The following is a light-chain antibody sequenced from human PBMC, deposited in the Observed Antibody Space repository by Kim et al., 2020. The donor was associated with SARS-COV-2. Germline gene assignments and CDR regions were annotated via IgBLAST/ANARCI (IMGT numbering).Light chain of an antibody. CDR2: RDT. CDR3: QAWDSSAAV. Sequence: SYELTQPPSVSVSPGQTARISCSGDALGETFVSWYQQKPGQSPVVVIYRDTKRPSGIPERFSGSNSGNTATLTISGTQAVDEADYYCQAWDSSAAVFGGGTRLTVL. J-gene: IGLJ3*02. CDR1: ALGETF. V-gene: IGLV3-1*01.